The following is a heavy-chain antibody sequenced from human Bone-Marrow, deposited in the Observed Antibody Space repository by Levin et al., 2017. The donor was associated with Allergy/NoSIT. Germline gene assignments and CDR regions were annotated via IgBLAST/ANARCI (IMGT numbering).Heavy chain of an antibody. D-gene: IGHD3-3*01. J-gene: IGHJ4*02. CDR1: GGSISSGGYY. CDR3: ARVRYMYYDFWSGYYDLYYFDY. Sequence: LRLSCTVSGGSISSGGYYWSWIRQHPGKGLEWIGYIYYSGSTYYNPSLKSRVTISVDTSKNQFSLKLSSVTAADTAVYYCARVRYMYYDFWSGYYDLYYFDYWGQGTLVTVSS. CDR2: IYYSGST. V-gene: IGHV4-31*03.